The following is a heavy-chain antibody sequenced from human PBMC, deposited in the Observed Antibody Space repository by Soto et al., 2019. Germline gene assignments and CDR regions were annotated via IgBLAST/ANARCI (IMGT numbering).Heavy chain of an antibody. V-gene: IGHV1-69*13. CDR1: GRTFSSYA. D-gene: IGHD1-26*01. CDR3: ARGSGSSNRFDY. Sequence: SVKVSCKASGRTFSSYAISWVRQAPGQGLEWMGGIIPIFGTANYAQKFQGRVTITADESTSTAYMELSSLRSEDTAVYYCARGSGSSNRFDYWGQGTLVTVSS. J-gene: IGHJ4*02. CDR2: IIPIFGTA.